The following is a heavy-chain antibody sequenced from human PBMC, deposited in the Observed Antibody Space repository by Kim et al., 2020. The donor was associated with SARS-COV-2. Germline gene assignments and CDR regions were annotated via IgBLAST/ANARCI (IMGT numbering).Heavy chain of an antibody. Sequence: SETLSLTCTVSGGSISSGGYYWSWIRQHPGKGLEWIGYIYYSGSTYYNPSLKSRVTISVDTSKNQFSLKLSSVTAADTAVYYCARARLGVVATIDTFDIWGQGKMVTVSS. V-gene: IGHV4-31*03. D-gene: IGHD5-12*01. CDR1: GGSISSGGYY. CDR3: ARARLGVVATIDTFDI. CDR2: IYYSGST. J-gene: IGHJ3*02.